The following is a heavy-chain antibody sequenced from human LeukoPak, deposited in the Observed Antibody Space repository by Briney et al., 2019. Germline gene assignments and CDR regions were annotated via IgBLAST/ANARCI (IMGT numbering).Heavy chain of an antibody. CDR2: INNSSSYI. J-gene: IGHJ4*02. V-gene: IGHV3-21*01. D-gene: IGHD3-22*01. CDR3: ARGGAQRYYDSSGYYYDEFDY. Sequence: GGSLRLSCTASGFSFNNYAMNWVRQAPGKGLEWVSSINNSSSYIFYADSVKGRFTISRDNAKNSLYLQMNSLRAEDTAVYYCARGGAQRYYDSSGYYYDEFDYWGQGTLVTVSS. CDR1: GFSFNNYA.